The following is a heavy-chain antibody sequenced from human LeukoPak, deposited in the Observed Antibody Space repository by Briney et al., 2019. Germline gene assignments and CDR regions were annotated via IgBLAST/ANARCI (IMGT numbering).Heavy chain of an antibody. CDR2: INHSGST. CDR3: ARVKKGPRLVPFDY. J-gene: IGHJ4*02. CDR1: GGSFSGYY. Sequence: SETLSLTCAVYGGSFSGYYWSWIRQPPGKGLEWIGEINHSGSTSYNPSLKSRVTISVDTSKNQFSLKLSSVTAADTAVYYCARVKKGPRLVPFDYWGQGTLVTVSS. D-gene: IGHD3-22*01. V-gene: IGHV4-34*01.